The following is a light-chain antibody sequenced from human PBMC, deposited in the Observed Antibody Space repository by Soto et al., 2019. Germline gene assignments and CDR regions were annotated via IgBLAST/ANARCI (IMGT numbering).Light chain of an antibody. J-gene: IGKJ1*01. V-gene: IGKV3-20*01. Sequence: EIVLTQSPGTLSLSPGERATLSCRASQGVDNYLAWYQQKPLQAPRLLIYGASSRATGSPDRFSVSGYWTDFTLTISRLEPEDFAVYYCHQYGVSPVTFGQGTTVEIK. CDR1: QGVDNY. CDR3: HQYGVSPVT. CDR2: GAS.